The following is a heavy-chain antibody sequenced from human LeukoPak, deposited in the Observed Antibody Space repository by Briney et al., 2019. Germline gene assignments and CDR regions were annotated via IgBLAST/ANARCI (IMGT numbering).Heavy chain of an antibody. CDR3: TVTMTDYYDSSGYSDY. CDR1: GGTFSSYA. J-gene: IGHJ4*02. Sequence: EASVKVSCKASGGTFSSYAISWVRQAPGQGLEWMGGIIPIFGTANYAQKFQGRVTITADKSTSTVYMELSSLRSEDTAVYYCTVTMTDYYDSSGYSDYWGQGTLVTVSS. D-gene: IGHD3-22*01. CDR2: IIPIFGTA. V-gene: IGHV1-69*06.